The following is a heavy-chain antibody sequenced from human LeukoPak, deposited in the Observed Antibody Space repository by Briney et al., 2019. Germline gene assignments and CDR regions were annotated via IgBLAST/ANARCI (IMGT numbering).Heavy chain of an antibody. V-gene: IGHV3-15*01. CDR1: GFTFSDAW. Sequence: TGGSLRLSCAASGFTFSDAWMNWVRQSPEKGLEWVGRIRSKADGGTTDYAALVKGRFIISRDDSKNTVYLQMNSLETEDTGVYSCTTDVHKLWGQGTLVTVSS. D-gene: IGHD1-1*01. CDR2: IRSKADGGTT. CDR3: TTDVHKL. J-gene: IGHJ4*02.